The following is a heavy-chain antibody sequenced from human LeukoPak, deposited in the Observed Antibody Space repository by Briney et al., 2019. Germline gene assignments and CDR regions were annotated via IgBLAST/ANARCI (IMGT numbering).Heavy chain of an antibody. D-gene: IGHD3-22*01. V-gene: IGHV3-48*03. CDR1: GFTFSSYE. CDR3: ARGGYYDSSGYYYVGYFHH. Sequence: GGSVRLFCAASGFTFSSYEMNWVRQAPGKGLEWVSYISFSGSTIYYADSVKGRFTISRDNAKNSLYVQMNSLRAEDTAVYYCARGGYYDSSGYYYVGYFHHWGQGTLAAVSS. CDR2: ISFSGSTI. J-gene: IGHJ1*01.